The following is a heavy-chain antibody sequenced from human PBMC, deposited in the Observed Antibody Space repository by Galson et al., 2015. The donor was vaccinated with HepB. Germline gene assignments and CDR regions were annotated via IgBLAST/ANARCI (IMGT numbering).Heavy chain of an antibody. Sequence: SLRLSCAASGFIFSDYVFHWVRQAPGKGLEWLTVISYDGTNTYYADSVKGRFTISRDNSNNTLYLQRDSMTPDDTATYYCARETGSGRGRGDYGGQGTRVPFSS. J-gene: IGHJ4*02. V-gene: IGHV3-30*04. CDR3: ARETGSGRGRGDY. D-gene: IGHD3-10*01. CDR2: ISYDGTNT. CDR1: GFIFSDYV.